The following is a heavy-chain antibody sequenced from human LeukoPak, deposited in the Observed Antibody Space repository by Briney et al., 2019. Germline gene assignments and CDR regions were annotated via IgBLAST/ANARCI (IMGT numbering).Heavy chain of an antibody. CDR3: AKDLPEYYGSGSYGFDY. V-gene: IGHV3-30*02. Sequence: GGSLRLSCAASGFTFSSYGLHWVRQAPGKGLEWVAFIRYDGSNKYSADSVKGRFTISRDNSKNTLFLQMNSLRADDTAVYYCAKDLPEYYGSGSYGFDYWGQGTLVTVS. CDR1: GFTFSSYG. CDR2: IRYDGSNK. J-gene: IGHJ4*02. D-gene: IGHD3-10*01.